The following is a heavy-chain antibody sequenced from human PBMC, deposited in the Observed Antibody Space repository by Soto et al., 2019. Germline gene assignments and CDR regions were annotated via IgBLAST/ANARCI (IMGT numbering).Heavy chain of an antibody. V-gene: IGHV1-69*01. CDR2: MIPIFGTA. Sequence: QVQLVQSVADVKKPGSSVKVSCKASGGTFSSYSINWVRQAPGQGLEWMGEMIPIFGTANYAQKFQGRVTITADESTSTAYMELSSLRSEDTAVYYCARDGGRHSGGTDYWGQGTLVTVSS. CDR3: ARDGGRHSGGTDY. CDR1: GGTFSSYS. D-gene: IGHD1-26*01. J-gene: IGHJ4*02.